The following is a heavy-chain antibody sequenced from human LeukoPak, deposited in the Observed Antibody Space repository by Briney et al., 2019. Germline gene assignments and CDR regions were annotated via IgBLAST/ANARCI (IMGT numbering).Heavy chain of an antibody. CDR1: GFTFNNAW. CDR2: IKSNPDGGTT. Sequence: GGSLRLSCAASGFTFNNAWMTWVRQAPGKGLEWVGRIKSNPDGGTTDLAAPVKGRFTISRDDSKNTLYLQMHIAQTEDTAVYFCTTDLGITMIRGVFVSWGQGTLVTVSS. J-gene: IGHJ5*02. V-gene: IGHV3-15*05. D-gene: IGHD3-10*01. CDR3: TTDLGITMIRGVFVS.